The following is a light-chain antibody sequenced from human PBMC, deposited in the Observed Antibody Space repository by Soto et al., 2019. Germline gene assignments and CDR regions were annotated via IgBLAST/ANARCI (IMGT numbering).Light chain of an antibody. J-gene: IGLJ1*01. CDR1: STDIGDYNY. Sequence: QSALTQPASVSGSPGQSITISCTGTSTDIGDYNYVYWYQHHPGKAPKLMIYEVSNRPSGVSNRFSGSKSGNTASLTISGLQAEDEADYYCSSYTTSSTLVVFGTGTKVTVL. CDR3: SSYTTSSTLVV. CDR2: EVS. V-gene: IGLV2-14*01.